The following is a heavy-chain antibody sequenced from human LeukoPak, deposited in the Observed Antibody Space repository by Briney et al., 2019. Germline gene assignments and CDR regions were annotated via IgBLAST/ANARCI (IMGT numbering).Heavy chain of an antibody. V-gene: IGHV4-61*01. CDR2: IYYSGST. CDR3: ARGRRYCSGGSCYGPWSDP. Sequence: SETLSLTCTVSGGSVSSGSYYWSWIRQPPGKGLEWIGYIYYSGSTNYNPSLKSRVTISVDTSKNQFSLKLSSVTAADTAVYYCARGRRYCSGGSCYGPWSDPWGQGTLVTVSS. J-gene: IGHJ5*02. D-gene: IGHD2-15*01. CDR1: GGSVSSGSYY.